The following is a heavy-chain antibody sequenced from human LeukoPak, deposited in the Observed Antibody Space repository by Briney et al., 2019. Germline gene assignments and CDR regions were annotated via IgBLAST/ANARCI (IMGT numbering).Heavy chain of an antibody. J-gene: IGHJ4*02. CDR1: GFTFSSYS. V-gene: IGHV3-21*01. Sequence: PGGSLRLSCAASGFTFSSYSMNWVRQAPGKGLEWVSSISSSSSYIYYADSVKGRFTISRDNVKNSLYLQMNSLRAEDTAVYYCASLVKLGIDTADYWGQGTLVTVSS. CDR2: ISSSSSYI. CDR3: ASLVKLGIDTADY. D-gene: IGHD5-18*01.